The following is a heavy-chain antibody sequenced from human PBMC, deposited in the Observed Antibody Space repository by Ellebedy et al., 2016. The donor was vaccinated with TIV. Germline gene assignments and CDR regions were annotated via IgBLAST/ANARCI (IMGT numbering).Heavy chain of an antibody. CDR1: GGSFSGYY. V-gene: IGHV4-34*01. CDR3: ARGLTYCGGDCSGYFQH. D-gene: IGHD2-21*02. Sequence: SQTLSLTCAVYGGSFSGYYWSWIRQPPGKGLEWIGEINHNGKTNYSPSLKSRVTVSVDTSKNQFSLKLSSVTAADTAVYCCARGLTYCGGDCSGYFQHWGQGTLVTVSS. J-gene: IGHJ1*01. CDR2: INHNGKT.